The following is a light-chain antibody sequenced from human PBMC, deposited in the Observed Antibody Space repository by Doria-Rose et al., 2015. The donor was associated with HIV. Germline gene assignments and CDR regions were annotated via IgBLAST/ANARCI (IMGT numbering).Light chain of an antibody. J-gene: IGKJ3*01. CDR3: QERSNWPPIFT. CDR1: QSVSSN. CDR2: DAS. V-gene: IGKV3-11*01. Sequence: EIVLTQSPATLSLSPGERATLSCRASQSVSSNLAWYQQKPGQAPRLLIYDASNRATGIPAMFSGSGSGTDFTLTISSLEPEDFAVYFCQERSNWPPIFTFGPGTKVDI.